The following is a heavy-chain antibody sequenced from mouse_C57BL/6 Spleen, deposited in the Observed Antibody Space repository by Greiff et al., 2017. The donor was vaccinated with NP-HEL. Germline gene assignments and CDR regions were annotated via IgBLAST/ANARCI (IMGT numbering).Heavy chain of an antibody. CDR3: ARGGITGMEYYEV. CDR1: GYTFTDYN. D-gene: IGHD4-1*01. J-gene: IGHJ1*03. V-gene: IGHV1-22*01. CDR2: IKPNNGGT. Sequence: VHVKQSGPELVKPGASVKMSCKASGYTFTDYNMHWVKQSHGKSLEWIGYIKPNNGGTSYNQKFKGKATLTVNKSSSTDSMELRRLTSEDSAVYYCARGGITGMEYYEVWGTGTTVTVSS.